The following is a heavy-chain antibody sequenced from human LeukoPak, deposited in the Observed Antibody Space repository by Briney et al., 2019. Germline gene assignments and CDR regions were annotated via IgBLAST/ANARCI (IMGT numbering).Heavy chain of an antibody. Sequence: SETLSLTCAVYGGSFSGYYWSWIRQPPGKGLEWIGTILYSGSTNYNPSLKSRVTISVDTSKNQFSLKLSSVTAADTAVYYCARDPPKSIAVAGILGDAFDIWGQGTMVTVSS. CDR1: GGSFSGYY. CDR3: ARDPPKSIAVAGILGDAFDI. CDR2: ILYSGST. V-gene: IGHV4-59*12. J-gene: IGHJ3*02. D-gene: IGHD6-19*01.